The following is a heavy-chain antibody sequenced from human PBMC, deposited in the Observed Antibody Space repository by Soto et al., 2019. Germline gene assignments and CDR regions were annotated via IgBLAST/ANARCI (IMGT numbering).Heavy chain of an antibody. CDR3: ARGGYTTGWYWVY. J-gene: IGHJ4*02. V-gene: IGHV1-18*01. CDR1: GYTFTSYG. D-gene: IGHD6-19*01. Sequence: ASGKVSCKGSGYTFTSYGIGGVRQAPGQGLEWMGWISAKNDNTNYAQKLQGRVTMTTDTSTSTAYMGLRSLSSDDTAVYYCARGGYTTGWYWVYWGQGTLVTVSS. CDR2: ISAKNDNT.